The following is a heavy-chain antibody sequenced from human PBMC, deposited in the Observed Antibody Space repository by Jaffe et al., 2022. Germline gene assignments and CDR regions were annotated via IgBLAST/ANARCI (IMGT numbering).Heavy chain of an antibody. V-gene: IGHV1-69*05. D-gene: IGHD4-17*01. J-gene: IGHJ4*02. CDR1: GGTFSSYA. Sequence: QVQLVQSGAEVKKPGSSVKVSCKASGGTFSSYAISWVRQAPGQGLEWMGGIIPIFGTANYAQKFQGRVTITTDESTSTAYMELSSLRSEDTAVYYCASRPQAHYGDYWFDYWGQGTLVTVSS. CDR2: IIPIFGTA. CDR3: ASRPQAHYGDYWFDY.